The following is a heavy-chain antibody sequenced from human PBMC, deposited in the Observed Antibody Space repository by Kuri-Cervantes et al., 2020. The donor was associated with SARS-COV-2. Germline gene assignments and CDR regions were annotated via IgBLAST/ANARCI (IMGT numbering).Heavy chain of an antibody. CDR1: GFTFSSYG. CDR3: ARDQYDFWSGYLRGIGDV. V-gene: IGHV3-30*19. J-gene: IGHJ6*02. D-gene: IGHD3-3*01. CDR2: IWCDGSNK. Sequence: GESLKISCAASGFTFSSYGMHWVRQAPGKGLEWVAVIWCDGSNKYYADSVKGRFTISRDNSKNTLYLQMNSLRAEDTAVYYCARDQYDFWSGYLRGIGDVWGQGTTVTVSS.